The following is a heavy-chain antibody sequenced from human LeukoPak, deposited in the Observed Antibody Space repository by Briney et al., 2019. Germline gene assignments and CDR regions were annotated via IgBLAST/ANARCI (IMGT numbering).Heavy chain of an antibody. CDR2: INPSGDNT. CDR1: GYTFTNNF. Sequence: ASVKVSCKASGYTFTNNFMHWVRQPPGQGREGIGIINPSGDNTWYAQKFQGRVTMTRDMSTSTVYMELSSLRSEDTAVYYCARDISDYGDPTYFDYWGQGTLVTVSS. J-gene: IGHJ4*02. CDR3: ARDISDYGDPTYFDY. D-gene: IGHD4-17*01. V-gene: IGHV1-46*01.